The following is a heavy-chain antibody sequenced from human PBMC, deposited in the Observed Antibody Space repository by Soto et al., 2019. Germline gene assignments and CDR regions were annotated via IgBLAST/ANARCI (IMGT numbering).Heavy chain of an antibody. J-gene: IGHJ4*02. V-gene: IGHV1-69*02. CDR2: IIPILGIA. D-gene: IGHD3-9*01. Sequence: QVQLVQSGAEVKKPGSSVKVSCKASRGTFSSYTSSWVRQAPGQGLECMGRIIPILGIANYAQKFQGRVTITADKSTSTAYMELSSLRSEDTAVYYCARSIGYYDILTGYYPFDYWGQGTLVTVSS. CDR1: RGTFSSYT. CDR3: ARSIGYYDILTGYYPFDY.